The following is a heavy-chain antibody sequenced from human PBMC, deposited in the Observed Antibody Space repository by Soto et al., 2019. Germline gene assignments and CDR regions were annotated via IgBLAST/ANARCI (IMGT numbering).Heavy chain of an antibody. CDR2: INSDGSST. V-gene: IGHV3-74*01. CDR3: AKEGRLRSPAGDYFDS. CDR1: GFTFSSYW. J-gene: IGHJ4*02. Sequence: GGSLRLSCAASGFTFSSYWMHWVRQAPGKGLVWVSRINSDGSSTSYADSVRGRFTISRDDSRNTVYLQMNRLRVEDTAVYFCAKEGRLRSPAGDYFDSWAQGSLVTVSS. D-gene: IGHD3-10*01.